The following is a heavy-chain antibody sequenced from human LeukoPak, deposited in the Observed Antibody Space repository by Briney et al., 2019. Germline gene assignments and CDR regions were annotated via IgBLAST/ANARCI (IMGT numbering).Heavy chain of an antibody. CDR2: INHSGST. D-gene: IGHD3-9*01. J-gene: IGHJ4*02. Sequence: SETLSLTCAVYGGSFSGYYWSWIRQPPGKGLEWIGEINHSGSTNYNPSLKSRVTISVDTSKNQFSLKLSSVTAADTAVYYCARGRYDILTGYYCGDSYYFDYWGQGTLVTVSS. V-gene: IGHV4-34*01. CDR3: ARGRYDILTGYYCGDSYYFDY. CDR1: GGSFSGYY.